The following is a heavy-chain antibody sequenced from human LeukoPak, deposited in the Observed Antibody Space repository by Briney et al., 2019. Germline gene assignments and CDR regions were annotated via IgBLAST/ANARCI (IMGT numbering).Heavy chain of an antibody. Sequence: SETLSLTCTVSGYSISSSYSWGWIRQPPEKGLEWIGSIHHSGSTDYNPSLKSRVTISLDTSKNQFSLNLNSVTAADTAVYYCARDGGNPDYWGPGILVTVSS. CDR2: IHHSGST. CDR3: ARDGGNPDY. V-gene: IGHV4-38-2*02. D-gene: IGHD3-16*01. CDR1: GYSISSSYS. J-gene: IGHJ4*02.